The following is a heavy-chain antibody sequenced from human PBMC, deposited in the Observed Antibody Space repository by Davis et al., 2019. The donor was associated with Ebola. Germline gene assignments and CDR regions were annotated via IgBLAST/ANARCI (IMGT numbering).Heavy chain of an antibody. Sequence: ASVQVSCKASGYTFTSYYMHWVRQAPGQGLEWMGIINPSGGSTSYAQKFQGRVTMTRDTSTSTVYMELSSLRSEDTAVYYCARDRVYYDSSGVFWFDPWGQGTLVTVSS. V-gene: IGHV1-46*01. CDR3: ARDRVYYDSSGVFWFDP. CDR2: INPSGGST. CDR1: GYTFTSYY. J-gene: IGHJ5*02. D-gene: IGHD3-22*01.